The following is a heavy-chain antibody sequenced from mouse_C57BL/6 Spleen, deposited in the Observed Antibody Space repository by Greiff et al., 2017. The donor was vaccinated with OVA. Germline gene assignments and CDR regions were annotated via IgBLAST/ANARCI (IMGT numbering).Heavy chain of an antibody. D-gene: IGHD1-1*01. V-gene: IGHV14-3*01. CDR1: GFNIKNTY. CDR2: IDPANGNT. CDR3: VVATDYYAMDY. Sequence: VHVKQSVAELVRPGASVKLSCTASGFNIKNTYMHWVKQRPEQGLEWIGRIDPANGNTKYAPKFQGKATITADTSSNTAYLQLSSLTSEDTAIYYCVVATDYYAMDYWGQGTSVTVSS. J-gene: IGHJ4*01.